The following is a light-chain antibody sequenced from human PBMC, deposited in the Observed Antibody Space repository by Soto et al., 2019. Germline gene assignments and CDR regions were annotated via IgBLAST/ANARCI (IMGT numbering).Light chain of an antibody. V-gene: IGKV3-15*01. J-gene: IGKJ1*01. CDR3: QQRDDWPPT. Sequence: IVMTQSPGTLYVSPGERATVSCRASQSVSHNLDWFQQRPGQAPRLLISGASTRAAGIPARFSGSGSETEFTLTISSLQSEDFAVYYCQQRDDWPPTFGQGTKVDIK. CDR1: QSVSHN. CDR2: GAS.